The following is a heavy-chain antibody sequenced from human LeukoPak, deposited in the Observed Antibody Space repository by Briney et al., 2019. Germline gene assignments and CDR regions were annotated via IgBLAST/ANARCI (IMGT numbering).Heavy chain of an antibody. CDR3: ARSLGYYYDSSGYPTVV. CDR1: GGSISSYY. J-gene: IGHJ4*02. V-gene: IGHV4-59*01. CDR2: IYHSGST. D-gene: IGHD3-22*01. Sequence: SETLSLTCTVSGGSISSYYWSWIRQPPGKGLEWIGYIYHSGSTNYNPSLKSRVTISVDTSKNQFSLKLSSVTAADTAVYYCARSLGYYYDSSGYPTVVWGQGTLVTVSS.